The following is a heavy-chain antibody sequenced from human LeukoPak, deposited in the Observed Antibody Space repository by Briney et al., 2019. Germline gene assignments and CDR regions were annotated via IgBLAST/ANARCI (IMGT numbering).Heavy chain of an antibody. CDR1: GFTFSSYG. CDR3: AKDGVNHTLGLYFDY. D-gene: IGHD3-3*01. V-gene: IGHV3-30*02. Sequence: PGGSLRLSCAASGFTFSSYGMHWVRQAPGKGLEWVAFIRYDGSNKYYADSVKGRFTISRDNSKNTLYLQINSLRAEDTAVYYCAKDGVNHTLGLYFDYWGQGTLVTVSS. CDR2: IRYDGSNK. J-gene: IGHJ4*02.